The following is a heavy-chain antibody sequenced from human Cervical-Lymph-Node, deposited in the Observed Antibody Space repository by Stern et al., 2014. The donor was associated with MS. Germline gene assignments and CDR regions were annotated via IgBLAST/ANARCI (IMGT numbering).Heavy chain of an antibody. D-gene: IGHD3-22*01. CDR3: ARDWRYYYDSSGYYGTSIDY. J-gene: IGHJ4*02. CDR1: GFTFSSYA. Sequence: VQLVESGGGVVQPGRSLRLSCAASGFTFSSYAMHWVRQAPGKGLEWVAVISYDGSNKYYADSVKGRFTISRDNSKNTLYLQMNSLRAEDTAVYYCARDWRYYYDSSGYYGTSIDYWGQGTLVTVSS. V-gene: IGHV3-30*04. CDR2: ISYDGSNK.